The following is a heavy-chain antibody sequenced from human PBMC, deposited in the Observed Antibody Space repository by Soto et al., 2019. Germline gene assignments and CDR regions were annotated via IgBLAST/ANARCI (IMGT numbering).Heavy chain of an antibody. CDR2: INHSGST. Sequence: SETLSLTCAVYGGSFSGYYWSWIRQPPGKGLEWIGEINHSGSTNYNPSLKSRVTISVDTSKNQFSLKLSSVTAADTAVYYCARGSGGGSYYDYFDYWGQGTLVTVSS. J-gene: IGHJ4*02. D-gene: IGHD1-26*01. V-gene: IGHV4-34*01. CDR1: GGSFSGYY. CDR3: ARGSGGGSYYDYFDY.